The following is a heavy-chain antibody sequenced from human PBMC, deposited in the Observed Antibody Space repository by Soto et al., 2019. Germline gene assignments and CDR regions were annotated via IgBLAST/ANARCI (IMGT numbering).Heavy chain of an antibody. Sequence: WGSLRLSCAASGFTVSSNYMSWFRQAPGKGLEWVSVIYSGGSTYYADSVKGRFTISRDNSKNTLYLQMNSLRAEDTAVYYCARLSTGKYYYYYYGMDVWGQGTTVTVSS. V-gene: IGHV3-53*01. CDR1: GFTVSSNY. J-gene: IGHJ6*02. D-gene: IGHD1-1*01. CDR3: ARLSTGKYYYYYYGMDV. CDR2: IYSGGST.